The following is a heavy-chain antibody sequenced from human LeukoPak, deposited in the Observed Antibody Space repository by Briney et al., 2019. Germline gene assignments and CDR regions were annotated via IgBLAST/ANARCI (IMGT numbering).Heavy chain of an antibody. Sequence: GGSLRLSCAASGFTFSSYAISWVRQAPGQGLEWMGGIIPIFGTANYAQKLQGRVTITADESTSTAYMELSSLRSEDTAVYYCAIEPQNAFDIWGQGTMVTVSS. CDR2: IIPIFGTA. V-gene: IGHV1-69*01. CDR1: GFTFSSYA. CDR3: AIEPQNAFDI. D-gene: IGHD1-14*01. J-gene: IGHJ3*02.